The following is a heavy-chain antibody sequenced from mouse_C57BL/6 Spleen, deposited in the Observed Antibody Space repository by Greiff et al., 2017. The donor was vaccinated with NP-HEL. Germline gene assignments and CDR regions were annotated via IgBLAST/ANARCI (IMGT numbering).Heavy chain of an antibody. CDR2: SRNKANDYKT. CDR3: SRDAPGRDYAMDY. CDR1: GFTFSDFY. Sequence: DVKLVESGGGLVQSGRSLRLSCATSGFTFSDFYMEWVRQAPGKGLEWIAASRNKANDYKTEYSASVKGRFIVSRDTSKSILYLQMNALRAEDTAIYYCSRDAPGRDYAMDYWGQGTSVTVSS. V-gene: IGHV7-1*01. J-gene: IGHJ4*01.